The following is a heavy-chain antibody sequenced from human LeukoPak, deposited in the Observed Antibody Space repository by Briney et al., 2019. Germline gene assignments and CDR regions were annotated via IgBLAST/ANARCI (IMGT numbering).Heavy chain of an antibody. V-gene: IGHV4-39*01. Sequence: SETLSLTCTVSGGSISSSSYYWGWIRQPPGKGLEWIGSIHYSGSTYYNPSLKSRVTISVDTSKNQFSLKLSSVTAADTAVYYCARGRRSLGYYGSGSYYNPIFDYWCQGTLVTVSS. CDR1: GGSISSSSYY. CDR2: IHYSGST. CDR3: ARGRRSLGYYGSGSYYNPIFDY. J-gene: IGHJ4*02. D-gene: IGHD3-10*01.